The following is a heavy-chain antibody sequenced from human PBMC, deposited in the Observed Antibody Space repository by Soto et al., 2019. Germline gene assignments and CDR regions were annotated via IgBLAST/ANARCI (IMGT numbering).Heavy chain of an antibody. D-gene: IGHD3-3*01. CDR1: GGSFSGYY. CDR2: INHSGST. CDR3: ARGGYDFWSGYYYYYGMDV. J-gene: IGHJ6*02. V-gene: IGHV4-34*01. Sequence: SSETLSLTCAVYGGSFSGYYWSWIRQPPGKGLEWIGEINHSGSTNYNPSLKSRVTISVDTSKNQFSLKLSSVTAADTAVYYCARGGYDFWSGYYYYYGMDVWGQGTTVTVSS.